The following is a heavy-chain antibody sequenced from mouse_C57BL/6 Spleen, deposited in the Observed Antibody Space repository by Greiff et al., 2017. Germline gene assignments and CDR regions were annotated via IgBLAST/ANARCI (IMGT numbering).Heavy chain of an antibody. V-gene: IGHV1-64*01. CDR2: IHPNSGST. D-gene: IGHD2-5*01. J-gene: IGHJ3*01. CDR1: GYTFTSYW. Sequence: QVQLQQPGAELVKPGASVKLSCKASGYTFTSYWMHWVKQRPGQGLEWIGMIHPNSGSTNYNEKFKSKATLTVDKSSSTAYMQLSSLTSEDSAVDYCASYSNYHVLFAYWGQGTLVTVSA. CDR3: ASYSNYHVLFAY.